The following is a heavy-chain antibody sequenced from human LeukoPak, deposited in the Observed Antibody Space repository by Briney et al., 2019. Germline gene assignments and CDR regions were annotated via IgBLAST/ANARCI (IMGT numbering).Heavy chain of an antibody. CDR1: GFTFSSYW. J-gene: IGHJ4*02. CDR2: INSDGSST. Sequence: PGGSLRLSCADPGFTFSSYWMHWVRQAPGKGLVWVSRINSDGSSTSYADSVKGRFTISRDNAKNTLYLQMNSLRAEDTAVYYCARDIEDTAMVVYYYFDYWGQGTLVTVSS. D-gene: IGHD5-18*01. V-gene: IGHV3-74*01. CDR3: ARDIEDTAMVVYYYFDY.